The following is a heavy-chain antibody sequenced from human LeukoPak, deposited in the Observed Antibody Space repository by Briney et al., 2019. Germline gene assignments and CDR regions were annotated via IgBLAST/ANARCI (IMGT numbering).Heavy chain of an antibody. Sequence: PGGSLRLSCAASGFTFSSYWMHWVRQAPGKGLVWVSRINSDGSSTSYADSVKGRFTISRDNAKNTLYLQMNSLRAEDTAVYYCAVAGKRVYFDYWGQGTLVTVSS. CDR3: AVAGKRVYFDY. V-gene: IGHV3-74*01. CDR1: GFTFSSYW. D-gene: IGHD6-19*01. J-gene: IGHJ4*02. CDR2: INSDGSST.